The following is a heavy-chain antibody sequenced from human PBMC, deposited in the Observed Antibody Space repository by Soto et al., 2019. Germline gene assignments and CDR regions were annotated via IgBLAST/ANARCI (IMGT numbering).Heavy chain of an antibody. D-gene: IGHD1-1*01. V-gene: IGHV3-30-3*02. J-gene: IGHJ4*02. CDR1: GFTFSSYA. Sequence: GGSLRLSCAASGFTFSSYAMHWVRQAPGKGLEWVAVISSDGSNKYYADSVKGRFTISRDNSKNTLYLQMSSLRAEDTAVYYCAKSVYNWNDGFFDYWGQGTLVTVSS. CDR2: ISSDGSNK. CDR3: AKSVYNWNDGFFDY.